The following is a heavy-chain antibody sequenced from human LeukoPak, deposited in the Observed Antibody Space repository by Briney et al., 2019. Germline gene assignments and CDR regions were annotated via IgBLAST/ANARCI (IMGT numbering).Heavy chain of an antibody. CDR2: INTNTGNP. V-gene: IGHV7-4-1*02. CDR3: ARDRRPIAAAGPFDY. D-gene: IGHD6-13*01. CDR1: GYTFTTYA. J-gene: IGHJ4*02. Sequence: ASVKVSCKASGYTFTTYAVNWVRQAPGQGLEWMGWINTNTGNPTYAQGFTGRFVFSLDTSVSTAYLQISSLKAEDTAVYYCARDRRPIAAAGPFDYWGQGTLVTVSS.